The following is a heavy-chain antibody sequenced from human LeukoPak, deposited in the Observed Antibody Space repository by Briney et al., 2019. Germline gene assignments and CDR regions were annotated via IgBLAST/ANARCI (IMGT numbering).Heavy chain of an antibody. CDR2: ISSSGSTI. Sequence: PGGSLRLSCAASGFTFSDYYMSWIRQAPGKGLEWVSYISSSGSTIYYADSVKGRFTISRDNAKNSLYLKMNSLRAEDTDVYYCARDYYSNYVGSLDYWGQGTLVTVSS. J-gene: IGHJ4*02. V-gene: IGHV3-11*01. CDR1: GFTFSDYY. D-gene: IGHD4-11*01. CDR3: ARDYYSNYVGSLDY.